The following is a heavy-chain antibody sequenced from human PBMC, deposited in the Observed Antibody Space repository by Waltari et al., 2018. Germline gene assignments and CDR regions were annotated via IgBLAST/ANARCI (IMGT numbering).Heavy chain of an antibody. J-gene: IGHJ4*02. Sequence: QVKLHQWGEGLVRPSETLSLTCAVYGGSISGYYYWSWIRQPPGKGLEWIGYIYGNSASTNYNPSLKNRVTISKDTSKNQFSLKLSSVTAADTAVYYCARDGGYNFWSGFYETNFDYWGQGVLVTVSS. V-gene: IGHV4-59*12. D-gene: IGHD3-3*01. CDR1: GGSISGYY. CDR3: ARDGGYNFWSGFYETNFDY. CDR2: IYGNSAST.